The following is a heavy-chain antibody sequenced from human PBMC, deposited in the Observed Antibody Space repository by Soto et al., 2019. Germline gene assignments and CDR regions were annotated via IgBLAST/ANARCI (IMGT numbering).Heavy chain of an antibody. J-gene: IGHJ6*02. CDR3: ASDGDENWILEAGCYYYGMAV. CDR1: GLTFNSYA. CDR2: ISYDGSNK. Sequence: QVQLVESGGGVVHPGSSLRLSCAASGLTFNSYAMHWVRQAPGKGLEWVALISYDGSNKFYRDSVKGRFTISRDNSKTAVYLQMNSLRPEDTALYYCASDGDENWILEAGCYYYGMAVWGRGTTVIVSS. D-gene: IGHD3-10*01. V-gene: IGHV3-30*03.